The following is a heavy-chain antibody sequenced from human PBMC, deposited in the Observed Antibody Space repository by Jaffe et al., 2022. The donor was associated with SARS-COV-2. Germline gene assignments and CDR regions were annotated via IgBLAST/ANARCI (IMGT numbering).Heavy chain of an antibody. Sequence: EVQLVESGGGLIQPGGSLRLSCAASGFTVSSNYMSWVRQAPGKGLEWVSVIYSDGNGYYADSVKGRFTISRDNSKNTLYLQMNSLRAGDTAVYYCAREGLNPAAGRTYYFAYWGQGTLVTVSS. CDR2: IYSDGNG. D-gene: IGHD6-13*01. J-gene: IGHJ4*02. V-gene: IGHV3-53*01. CDR3: AREGLNPAAGRTYYFAY. CDR1: GFTVSSNY.